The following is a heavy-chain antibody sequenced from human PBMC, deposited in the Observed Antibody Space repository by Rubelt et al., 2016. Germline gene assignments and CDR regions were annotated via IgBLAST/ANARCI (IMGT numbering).Heavy chain of an antibody. CDR2: ISAYNGNT. J-gene: IGHJ4*02. CDR1: GYTFTTYG. CDR3: ARCRRAGGAVAGTWDY. Sequence: QVQLVQSGAEVKKPGASVKVSCKASGYTFTTYGINWVRQAPGQGLEWMGWISAYNGNTNYAKKVQGRGTMTTDKSTSTAYMELRSRRSDDTAVYYCARCRRAGGAVAGTWDYWGQGTLVTVSS. V-gene: IGHV1-18*01. D-gene: IGHD6-19*01.